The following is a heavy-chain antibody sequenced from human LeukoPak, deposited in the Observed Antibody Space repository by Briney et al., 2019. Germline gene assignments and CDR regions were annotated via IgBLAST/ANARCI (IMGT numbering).Heavy chain of an antibody. Sequence: KPSETLSLTCTVSGGSISSSTYYWGWIRQPPGKGLEWIGSMYYSGSTYYNPSLKSRVTISVDTSKNQFSLKLSSVTAADTAVYYCARGVAVVPATHYCFDYWGQGSLVTVSS. D-gene: IGHD2-2*01. CDR3: ARGVAVVPATHYCFDY. V-gene: IGHV4-39*01. CDR1: GGSISSSTYY. CDR2: MYYSGST. J-gene: IGHJ4*02.